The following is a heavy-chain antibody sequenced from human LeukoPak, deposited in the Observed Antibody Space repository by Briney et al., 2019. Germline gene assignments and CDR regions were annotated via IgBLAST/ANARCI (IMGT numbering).Heavy chain of an antibody. V-gene: IGHV3-53*01. Sequence: GGSLRLSCAASGFTVSSNYMSWVRQAPGKGLEWVSSIYSAGYTYYADSVKGRFTISRDNSKNTPYLQMNSLRAEDTAVYYCARSPNYDILTGYYFRGYYFDYWGQGTLVTVSS. CDR2: IYSAGYT. J-gene: IGHJ4*02. CDR3: ARSPNYDILTGYYFRGYYFDY. CDR1: GFTVSSNY. D-gene: IGHD3-9*01.